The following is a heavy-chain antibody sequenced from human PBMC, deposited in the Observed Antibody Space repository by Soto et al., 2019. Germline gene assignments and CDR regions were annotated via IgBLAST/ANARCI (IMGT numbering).Heavy chain of an antibody. CDR1: GFTFSSYG. CDR3: AREAADIVVVVAAVPDAFDI. J-gene: IGHJ3*02. Sequence: GGSLRPSCAASGFTFSSYGMHWVRQAPGKGLEWVAVIWYDGSNKYYADSVKGRFTISRDNSKNTLYLQMNSLRAEDTAVYYCAREAADIVVVVAAVPDAFDIWGQGTMVTVSS. CDR2: IWYDGSNK. D-gene: IGHD2-15*01. V-gene: IGHV3-33*01.